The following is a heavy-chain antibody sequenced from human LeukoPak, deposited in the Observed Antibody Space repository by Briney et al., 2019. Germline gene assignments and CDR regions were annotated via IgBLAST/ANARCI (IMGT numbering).Heavy chain of an antibody. D-gene: IGHD3-22*01. V-gene: IGHV4-34*01. CDR1: GFTFSKYW. J-gene: IGHJ4*02. Sequence: GSLRLSCAASGFTFSKYWMHWVRQAPGKGLEWIGEINHSGNTNYNPSLKSRVTISIDTSKNQFSLKLTSVTAADTAVYYCARMEDRSGFFDRWGQGTLVTVSS. CDR3: ARMEDRSGFFDR. CDR2: INHSGNT.